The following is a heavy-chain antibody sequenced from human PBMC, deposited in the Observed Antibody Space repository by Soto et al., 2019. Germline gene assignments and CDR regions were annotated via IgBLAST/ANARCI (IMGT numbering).Heavy chain of an antibody. J-gene: IGHJ4*02. D-gene: IGHD3-22*01. CDR2: IFSNDEK. V-gene: IGHV2-26*01. CDR1: GFSLSNARMG. CDR3: ARNYYDSSGYYYLDY. Sequence: QVTLKESGPVLVKPTETLTLTCTVSGFSLSNARMGVSWIRQPPGKALEWLAHIFSNDEKSYSTSLKSRLTIXXDXSXXQVLLTMTNMDPVDTATYYCARNYYDSSGYYYLDYWGQGTLVTVSS.